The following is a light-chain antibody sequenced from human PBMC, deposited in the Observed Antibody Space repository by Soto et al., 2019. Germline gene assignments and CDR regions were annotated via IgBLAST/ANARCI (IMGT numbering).Light chain of an antibody. CDR1: SANIGGGYD. J-gene: IGLJ1*01. V-gene: IGLV1-40*01. Sequence: QSVLTQPPSVSGAPGQRVTISCTGSSANIGGGYDVHWYQQRPGTAPNLLIYGNKNRPSGVPDRFSGSTSGTSASLAINGLQAEDEADYYCQSYASSLSVSYVFGTGTKVTVL. CDR2: GNK. CDR3: QSYASSLSVSYV.